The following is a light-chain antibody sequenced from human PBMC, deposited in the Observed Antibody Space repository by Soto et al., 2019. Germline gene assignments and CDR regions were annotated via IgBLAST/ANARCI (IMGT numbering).Light chain of an antibody. CDR2: GAS. CDR3: QQSYRSPYT. J-gene: IGKJ2*01. V-gene: IGKV1-39*01. Sequence: IQMTQSPSSLSASVGDSVTVTCRASQSINIYLNWYQQKPGKAPTLLIYGASSLQRGVPSRFTGGGSRTDFTLTISSLQPEDFATYYCQQSYRSPYTFGQGTQLEIK. CDR1: QSINIY.